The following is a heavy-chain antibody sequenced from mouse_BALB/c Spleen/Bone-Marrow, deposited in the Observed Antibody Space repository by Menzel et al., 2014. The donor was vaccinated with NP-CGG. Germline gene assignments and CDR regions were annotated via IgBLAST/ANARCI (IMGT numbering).Heavy chain of an antibody. Sequence: VQLQQSGPELVKPGASVKISCKASGYSFTGYFMNWVMQSHGKSLEWIGRINPYNGDTFYNQKFKGKATLTVDKSSSTAHMELRSLASEDSAVYYGARGYYDSSSWFAYWGQGTLVTVSA. D-gene: IGHD1-1*01. CDR1: GYSFTGYF. CDR2: INPYNGDT. CDR3: ARGYYDSSSWFAY. J-gene: IGHJ3*01. V-gene: IGHV1-20*02.